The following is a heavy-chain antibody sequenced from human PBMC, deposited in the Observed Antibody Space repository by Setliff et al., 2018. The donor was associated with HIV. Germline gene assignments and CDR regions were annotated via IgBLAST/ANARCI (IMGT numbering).Heavy chain of an antibody. CDR3: ARDNGGTWYSSETGAEYFQH. CDR1: GFTFSSTW. Sequence: GGSLRLSCAASGFTFSSTWMHWVRQAPGEGLVWVSRINDGSNKYYADSVKGRFTISRDNSKNTLYLQMNSLRADDTAVYYCARDNGGTWYSSETGAEYFQHWGQGTLVTVSS. V-gene: IGHV3-33*08. CDR2: INDGSNK. D-gene: IGHD2-15*01. J-gene: IGHJ1*01.